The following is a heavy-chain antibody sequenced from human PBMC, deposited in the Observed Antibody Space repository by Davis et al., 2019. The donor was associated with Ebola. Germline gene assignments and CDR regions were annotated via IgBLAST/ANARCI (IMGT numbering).Heavy chain of an antibody. Sequence: GGSLRLSCTDSVITFSSYAMTWVRQAPGKGLEWVSAISGSGGTTYYAGSVKGRFTVSRDNSKNTLYLQMNSLRAEDTAVYYCAKDLAYCSGGSCFLYYYYGMDVWGQGTTVTVSS. J-gene: IGHJ6*02. CDR3: AKDLAYCSGGSCFLYYYYGMDV. CDR1: VITFSSYA. V-gene: IGHV3-23*01. CDR2: ISGSGGTT. D-gene: IGHD2-15*01.